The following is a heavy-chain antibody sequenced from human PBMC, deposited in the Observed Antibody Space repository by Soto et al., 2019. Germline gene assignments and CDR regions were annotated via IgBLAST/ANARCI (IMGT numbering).Heavy chain of an antibody. D-gene: IGHD3-22*01. J-gene: IGHJ4*02. V-gene: IGHV1-69*12. CDR2: IIPVFGTT. CDR1: GGTFSTYV. Sequence: QVQLVQSGTEVKKPGSSVKVSCKASGGTFSTYVISWVRQAPGQGLEWMGGIIPVFGTTNYAQKFQGRDTITADESTTTAYMERSSLRSEDSAMYYWARALEEYYYDNSCHYYEYWGQGTLVTVSS. CDR3: ARALEEYYYDNSCHYYEY.